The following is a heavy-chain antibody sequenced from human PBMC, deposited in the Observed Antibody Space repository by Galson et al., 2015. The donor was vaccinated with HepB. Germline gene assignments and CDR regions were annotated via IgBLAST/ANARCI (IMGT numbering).Heavy chain of an antibody. D-gene: IGHD3-10*01. CDR1: GFTFSNAW. V-gene: IGHV3-15*01. CDR2: IKSKTDGGTT. J-gene: IGHJ4*02. Sequence: SLRLSCAASGFTFSNAWMSWVRQAPGKGLEWVGRIKSKTDGGTTDYAAPVKGRFTISRDDSKNTLYLQMNSLKTEDTAVYYCTTDPMVRGVQDYWGQGTLVTVSS. CDR3: TTDPMVRGVQDY.